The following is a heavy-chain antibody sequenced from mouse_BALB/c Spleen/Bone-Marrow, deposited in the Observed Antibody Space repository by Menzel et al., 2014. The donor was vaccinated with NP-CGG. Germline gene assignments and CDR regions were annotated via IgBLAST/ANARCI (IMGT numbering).Heavy chain of an antibody. J-gene: IGHJ1*01. D-gene: IGHD2-14*01. CDR1: GYTFTSYF. CDR2: IYPGDGST. Sequence: LVESGPELVKPGASVKMSCKASGYTFTSYFIHWVKQRPGQGLEWIGWIYPGDGSTKHNEKFKVKTTLTADKSSSTAYMFLSSLTSEDSAIYFCAYYRYDEYFDVWGAGTTVTVSS. CDR3: AYYRYDEYFDV. V-gene: IGHV1S56*01.